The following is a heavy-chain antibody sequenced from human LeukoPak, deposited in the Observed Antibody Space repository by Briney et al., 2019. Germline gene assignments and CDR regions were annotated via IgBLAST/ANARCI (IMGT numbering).Heavy chain of an antibody. CDR2: ISPNTGDT. Sequence: ASVKVSCKASGYTFTSYYIYWVRQAPGQGLEWMGWISPNTGDTNSAQRFQGRVTMTRDTSISTAYMESSRLTSDDTAVYYCANGLGSSGWNFDYWGQGTLVTVSS. J-gene: IGHJ4*02. D-gene: IGHD6-19*01. CDR1: GYTFTSYY. V-gene: IGHV1-2*02. CDR3: ANGLGSSGWNFDY.